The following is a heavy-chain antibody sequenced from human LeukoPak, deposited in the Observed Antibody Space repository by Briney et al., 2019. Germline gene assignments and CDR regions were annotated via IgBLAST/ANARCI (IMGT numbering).Heavy chain of an antibody. J-gene: IGHJ5*02. V-gene: IGHV4-34*01. CDR1: GGSFSGYY. CDR3: ARGITILTS. D-gene: IGHD3-9*01. CDR2: INHTGST. Sequence: SETLSLTCAVYGGSFSGYYWSWIRQPPGKGLEWIGEINHTGSTNYNPSLKSRVTMSLDTSKNHFSLKLTSATAADTAVYYCARGITILTSWGQGTLVTVSS.